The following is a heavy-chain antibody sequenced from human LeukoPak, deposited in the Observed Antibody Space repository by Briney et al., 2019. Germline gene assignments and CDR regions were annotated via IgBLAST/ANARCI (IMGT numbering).Heavy chain of an antibody. CDR1: GFTFDDYA. CDR2: ISWNSGSI. D-gene: IGHD2-2*01. V-gene: IGHV3-9*01. Sequence: GGSLRLSCAASGFTFDDYAMHWVRQAPGQGLEWVSSISWNSGSIAYADSVKGRFTISRDNAKNSLYLQMNSLRAEDSAFYYCAKATYSTSPGYYFDYWGQGNLVTVSS. CDR3: AKATYSTSPGYYFDY. J-gene: IGHJ4*02.